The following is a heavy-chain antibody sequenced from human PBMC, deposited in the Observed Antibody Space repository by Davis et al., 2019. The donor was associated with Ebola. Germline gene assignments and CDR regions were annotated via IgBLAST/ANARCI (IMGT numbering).Heavy chain of an antibody. V-gene: IGHV4-34*01. D-gene: IGHD2-21*02. J-gene: IGHJ6*02. Sequence: SETLSLTCAVYGGSFSGYYWSWIRQPPGKGLEWIGEINHSGSTNYNPSLKSRVTISVDTSKNQFSLKLSSVTAADTAVYYCANAYCGGDDPCYYGMDVWGQGTTVTVSS. CDR2: INHSGST. CDR3: ANAYCGGDDPCYYGMDV. CDR1: GGSFSGYY.